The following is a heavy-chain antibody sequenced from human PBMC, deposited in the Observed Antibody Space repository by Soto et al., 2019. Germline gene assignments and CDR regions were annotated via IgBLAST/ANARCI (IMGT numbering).Heavy chain of an antibody. J-gene: IGHJ5*02. CDR2: IDPSDSYT. Sequence: PGESLKISCNGSGYSFTIYCISLVLRMPGKGLEWMGRIDPSDSYTNYSPSFQGHVTISADKSISTAYLQWSSLKASDTAMYYCARHLYDILTGYHNWFDPWGQGTLVTVSS. CDR3: ARHLYDILTGYHNWFDP. V-gene: IGHV5-10-1*01. D-gene: IGHD3-9*01. CDR1: GYSFTIYC.